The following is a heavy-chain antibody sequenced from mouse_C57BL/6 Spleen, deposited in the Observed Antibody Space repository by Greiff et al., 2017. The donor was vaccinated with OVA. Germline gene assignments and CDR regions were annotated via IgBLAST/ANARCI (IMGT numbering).Heavy chain of an antibody. Sequence: QVQLKESGAELMKPGASVKLSCKATGYTFTGYWIEWVKQRPGHGLEWIGEILPGSGSTNYNEKFKGKATFTADTSSNTAYMQLSSLTTEDSAIYYGARRGRVYGYDGWFAYWGQGTLVTVSA. V-gene: IGHV1-9*01. CDR3: ARRGRVYGYDGWFAY. D-gene: IGHD2-2*01. CDR2: ILPGSGST. CDR1: GYTFTGYW. J-gene: IGHJ3*01.